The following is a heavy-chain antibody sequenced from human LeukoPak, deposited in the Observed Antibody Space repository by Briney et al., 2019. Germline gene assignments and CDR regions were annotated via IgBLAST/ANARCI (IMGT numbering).Heavy chain of an antibody. CDR3: ARGIAAAGVTNFDY. D-gene: IGHD6-13*01. CDR2: IYPGDSDT. Sequence: GESLKISCKGSGYSFTTYWTGWVRQMPGRGLEWMGIIYPGDSDTRYRSSFQGQVTISADKSISTAYLQWSSLKASGTAMYYCARGIAAAGVTNFDYWGQGTLVTVSS. J-gene: IGHJ4*02. V-gene: IGHV5-51*01. CDR1: GYSFTTYW.